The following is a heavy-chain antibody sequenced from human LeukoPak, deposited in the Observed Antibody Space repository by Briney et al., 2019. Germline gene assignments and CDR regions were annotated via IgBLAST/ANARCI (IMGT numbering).Heavy chain of an antibody. D-gene: IGHD2-2*01. CDR3: ARGGRRYCSTTTCCEFDY. Sequence: SETLSLTCTVSGGSINSYYWSWIRQPPGKGPEWIGYIYYSGSTNYNPSLKSRVTISVDTSKDQFSLELSSVTAADTAVYYCARGGRRYCSTTTCCEFDYWGRGTLVTVSS. V-gene: IGHV4-59*01. CDR1: GGSINSYY. J-gene: IGHJ4*02. CDR2: IYYSGST.